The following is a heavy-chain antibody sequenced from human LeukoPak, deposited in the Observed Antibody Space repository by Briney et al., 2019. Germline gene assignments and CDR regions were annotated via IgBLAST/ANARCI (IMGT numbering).Heavy chain of an antibody. D-gene: IGHD3-10*01. CDR1: GFTFNNYE. J-gene: IGHJ3*02. CDR2: ISSSGATI. Sequence: GGSLRLSCVASGFTFNNYEMNWVRQAPGKGLEWVSYISSSGATIYYADAVKGRFTISRDNSKNTLFLQMDSLRAEDTAVYYCAKDGRQRKTYYYGSESANAFDIWGQGTMVTVSS. CDR3: AKDGRQRKTYYYGSESANAFDI. V-gene: IGHV3-48*03.